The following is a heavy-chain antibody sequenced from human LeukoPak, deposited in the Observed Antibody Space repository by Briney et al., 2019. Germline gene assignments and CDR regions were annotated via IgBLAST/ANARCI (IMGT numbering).Heavy chain of an antibody. CDR3: ARGPLLGNYYYAMDV. D-gene: IGHD2-8*02. J-gene: IGHJ6*02. CDR2: IIENGGET. Sequence: GGSLRLSCAASGFTFNKFAMSWVRQAPGKGLEWVSGIIENGGETYYADSVRGRFTISKDNSKNKLYLQMNSLRAEDTAVYYCARGPLLGNYYYAMDVWGQGTTVTVSS. V-gene: IGHV3-23*01. CDR1: GFTFNKFA.